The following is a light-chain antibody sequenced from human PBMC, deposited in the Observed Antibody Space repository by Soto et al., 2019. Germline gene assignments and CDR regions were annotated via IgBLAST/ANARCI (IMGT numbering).Light chain of an antibody. Sequence: DIQLTQSPSTLSASVGDRVALTCRASQSISSWSAWYQQKPVKAPKLLIYDASSLESGVPSRFSGSGSGTEFTLTISSLQPDDFATYYCQQYNSYSTFGQGTKVDIK. J-gene: IGKJ2*01. CDR2: DAS. CDR1: QSISSW. CDR3: QQYNSYST. V-gene: IGKV1-5*01.